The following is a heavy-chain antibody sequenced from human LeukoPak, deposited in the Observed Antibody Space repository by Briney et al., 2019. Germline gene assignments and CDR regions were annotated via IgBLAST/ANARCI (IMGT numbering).Heavy chain of an antibody. CDR1: GGSISSYY. Sequence: SETLSLTCTVSGGSISSYYWSWIRQPPGKGLEWIGYIYYSGSTNYNPSLKSRVTISVDTSKNQFSLKLSSVTAADTAVYYCARGLGITIFGVAPNWFDPWGQGTLVTVCS. D-gene: IGHD3-3*01. CDR2: IYYSGST. V-gene: IGHV4-59*01. CDR3: ARGLGITIFGVAPNWFDP. J-gene: IGHJ5*02.